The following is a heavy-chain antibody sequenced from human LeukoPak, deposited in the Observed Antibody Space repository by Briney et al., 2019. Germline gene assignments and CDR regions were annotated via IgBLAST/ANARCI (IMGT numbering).Heavy chain of an antibody. CDR2: ISPSVDIT. CDR1: GFTLSNDS. Sequence: GRCLRLACAPSGFTLSNDSMNSVRQAPGKGLGWVSGISPSVDITSYAESVKGRFTISRDNSKKTVYLQMDSLRFEDAAVYYCAQDLAYIRFANWGQGSLVTVS. D-gene: IGHD1-1*01. CDR3: AQDLAYIRFAN. V-gene: IGHV3-23*01. J-gene: IGHJ4*02.